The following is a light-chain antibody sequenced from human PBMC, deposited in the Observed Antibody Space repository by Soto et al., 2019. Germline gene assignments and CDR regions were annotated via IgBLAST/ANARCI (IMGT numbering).Light chain of an antibody. J-gene: IGKJ1*01. Sequence: EIVITQSPATLSVSPGARATLPCRASPSVSSNLAWYQEKPGQAPRLLMYGASTRATGIPARFSVIGSGTEFTLTLTSLQSEDFAVYDCQPYNNWWTFCPGTKVDIK. V-gene: IGKV3-15*01. CDR2: GAS. CDR3: QPYNNWWT. CDR1: PSVSSN.